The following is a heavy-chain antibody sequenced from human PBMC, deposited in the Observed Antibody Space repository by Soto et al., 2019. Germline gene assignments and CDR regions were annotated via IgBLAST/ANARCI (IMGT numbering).Heavy chain of an antibody. D-gene: IGHD4-17*01. CDR1: GGSISSSNW. J-gene: IGHJ6*02. Sequence: QVQLQESGPGLVKPSGTLSLTCAVSGGSISSSNWWSWVRQPPGKGLEWIGEIYDSGSTNYNPSPKSRVTISVEESQNQFSLTLSSAPAADTAVYYWAREPRDGEDEGYYYYGMDVWGQGTTVTVSS. CDR3: AREPRDGEDEGYYYYGMDV. CDR2: IYDSGST. V-gene: IGHV4-4*02.